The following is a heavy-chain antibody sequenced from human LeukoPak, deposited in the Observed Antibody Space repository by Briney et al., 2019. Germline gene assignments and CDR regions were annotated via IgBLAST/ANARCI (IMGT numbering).Heavy chain of an antibody. D-gene: IGHD1/OR15-1a*01. J-gene: IGHJ4*02. CDR3: ARTREQVLLLPHPFDH. Sequence: GGSLRLSCTASGFTFSTYSINWLRQAPGKGPEWLAYISSRTMFYADSVKGRFTISRDNTKNSLYLQMNGLSVEDTALYYCARTREQVLLLPHPFDHWGQGTLVTVSS. CDR2: ISSRTM. CDR1: GFTFSTYS. V-gene: IGHV3-48*04.